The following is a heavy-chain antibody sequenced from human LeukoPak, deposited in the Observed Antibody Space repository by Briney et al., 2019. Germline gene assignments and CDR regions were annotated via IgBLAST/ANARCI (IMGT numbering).Heavy chain of an antibody. D-gene: IGHD2-21*01. CDR1: GGTFSSYA. Sequence: VASVKVSCKASGGTFSSYAISWVRQAPGQGLEWMGGIIPIFGTANYAQKFQGRVTITADESTSTAYMELSSLRSEDTAVYYCASVRRGAISKSFDYWGQGTLVTVSS. V-gene: IGHV1-69*01. J-gene: IGHJ4*02. CDR3: ASVRRGAISKSFDY. CDR2: IIPIFGTA.